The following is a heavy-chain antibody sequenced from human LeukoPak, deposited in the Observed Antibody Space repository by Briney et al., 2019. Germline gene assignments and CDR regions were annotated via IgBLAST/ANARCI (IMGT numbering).Heavy chain of an antibody. CDR2: IKQDGSET. D-gene: IGHD3-22*01. Sequence: GGSLRLSCAASGFTFRSYWMSWVRQAPGKGLEWVANIKQDGSETYYVDSVKGRFTISRDNAKNSLYLQMNSLRAEDTAVYYCARDATTYIESSGYHYWGQGTLVTVSS. J-gene: IGHJ4*02. CDR1: GFTFRSYW. V-gene: IGHV3-7*03. CDR3: ARDATTYIESSGYHY.